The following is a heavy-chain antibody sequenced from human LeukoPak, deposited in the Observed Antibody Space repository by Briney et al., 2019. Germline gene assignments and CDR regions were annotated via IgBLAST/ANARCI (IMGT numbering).Heavy chain of an antibody. CDR1: GGSISSGGYY. CDR3: ARQTHGGWYRSGAFDI. J-gene: IGHJ3*02. V-gene: IGHV4-31*03. Sequence: ASQTLSLTCTVSGGSISSGGYYWSWIRQHPGKGLEWIGYIYYSGSTNYNPSLKSRVTISVDTSKNQFSLKLSSVTAADTAVYYCARQTHGGWYRSGAFDIWGQGTMVTVSS. D-gene: IGHD6-19*01. CDR2: IYYSGST.